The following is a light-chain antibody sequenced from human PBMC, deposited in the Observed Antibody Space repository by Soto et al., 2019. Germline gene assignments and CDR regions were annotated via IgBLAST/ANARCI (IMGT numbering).Light chain of an antibody. Sequence: QSALTQPRSVSGSPGQSVTISCTGTSSDVGAYNYVSWYQQHPGKAPKLIIYEVTDRPSGVSNRFSGSKSGNTASLTISGLQAEDEAEYYCSSYTNINTRACVFGTGTKVTVL. J-gene: IGLJ1*01. V-gene: IGLV2-14*01. CDR2: EVT. CDR3: SSYTNINTRACV. CDR1: SSDVGAYNY.